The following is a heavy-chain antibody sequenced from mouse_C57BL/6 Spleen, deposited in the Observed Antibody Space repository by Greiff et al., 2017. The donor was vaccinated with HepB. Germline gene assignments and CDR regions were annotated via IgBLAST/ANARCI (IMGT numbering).Heavy chain of an antibody. V-gene: IGHV5-17*01. CDR1: GFTFSDYG. CDR3: ASQGLLRVLAY. CDR2: ISSGSSTI. D-gene: IGHD2-3*01. J-gene: IGHJ3*01. Sequence: DVMLVESGGGLVKPGGSLKLSCAASGFTFSDYGMHWVRQAPEKGLEWVAYISSGSSTIYYADTVKGRFTISRDNAKNTLFLQMTSLRSEDTAMYYCASQGLLRVLAYWGQGTLVTVSA.